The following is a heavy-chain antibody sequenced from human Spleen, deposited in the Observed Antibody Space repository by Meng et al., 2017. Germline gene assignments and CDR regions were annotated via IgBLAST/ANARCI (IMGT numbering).Heavy chain of an antibody. V-gene: IGHV4-34*01. CDR3: AGGGVVAWEVLQY. J-gene: IGHJ4*02. D-gene: IGHD1-26*01. CDR2: IRQSGTT. CDR1: GGSFNEYF. Sequence: QWQLQQWVAGLLKPSETLSLTCAVYGGSFNEYFWSWIRQSPGKGLEWIGEIRQSGTTNYNASLRSRATISIDTSKNHFSLKLTSVTAADTAVYYCAGGGVVAWEVLQYLGQGTLVTVSS.